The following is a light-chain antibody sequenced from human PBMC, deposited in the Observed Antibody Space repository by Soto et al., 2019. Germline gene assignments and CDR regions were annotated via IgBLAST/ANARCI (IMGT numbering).Light chain of an antibody. CDR1: QSVTNY. CDR2: GAS. V-gene: IGKV3-20*01. Sequence: LTQSPDTLSLSPGERATLSCRASQSVTNYIAWYQQRPGQAPRLLIYGASSRATGIPDRFRGSGSGTDFTLTISRLEPEDFAVYYCQQYGSSPPWTFGQGTKVDIK. J-gene: IGKJ1*01. CDR3: QQYGSSPPWT.